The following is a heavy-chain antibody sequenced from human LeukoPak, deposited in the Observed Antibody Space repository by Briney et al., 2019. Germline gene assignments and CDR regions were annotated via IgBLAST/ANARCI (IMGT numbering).Heavy chain of an antibody. D-gene: IGHD3-3*01. Sequence: ASVKVSCKASGYTFTSYDINWVRQATGQGLEWMGWMNPNSGNTGYAQKFQGRVTMTRNTSISTAYMELSSLRSEDTAVYYCARGTRLDYDFWSGTWGWFDPWGQGTLVTVSS. CDR3: ARGTRLDYDFWSGTWGWFDP. CDR2: MNPNSGNT. CDR1: GYTFTSYD. J-gene: IGHJ5*02. V-gene: IGHV1-8*01.